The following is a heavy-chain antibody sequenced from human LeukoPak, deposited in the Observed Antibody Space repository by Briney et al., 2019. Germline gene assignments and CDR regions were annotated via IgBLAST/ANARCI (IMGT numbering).Heavy chain of an antibody. V-gene: IGHV4-34*01. CDR2: INHSGST. J-gene: IGHJ4*02. CDR1: GGSFSGYY. D-gene: IGHD5-18*01. CDR3: AGGRIQLWLRHAYYFDY. Sequence: SETLSLTCAVYGGSFSGYYWSWIRQPPGKGLEWIGEINHSGSTNYNPSLKSRVTISVDTSKNQFSLKLSSVTVADTAVYYCAGGRIQLWLRHAYYFDYWGQGTLVTVSS.